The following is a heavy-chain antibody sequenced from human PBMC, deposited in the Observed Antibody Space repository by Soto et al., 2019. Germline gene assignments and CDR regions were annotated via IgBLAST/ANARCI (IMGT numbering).Heavy chain of an antibody. V-gene: IGHV3-23*01. CDR2: ISGSGGST. CDR1: GFTFSSYA. Sequence: GGSLRLSCAASGFTFSSYAMSWVRQAPGKGLEWVSAISGSGGSTYYADSVKGRFTISRDNSKNTLYLQMNSLRAEDTAVYYCAKELYTAAGFSNRKHKAEFDYWGQGTLVTVSS. J-gene: IGHJ4*02. D-gene: IGHD6-13*01. CDR3: AKELYTAAGFSNRKHKAEFDY.